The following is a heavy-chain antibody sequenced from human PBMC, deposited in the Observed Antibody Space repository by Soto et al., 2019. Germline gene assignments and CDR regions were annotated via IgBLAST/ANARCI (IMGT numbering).Heavy chain of an antibody. CDR3: AKKSTDSSGYSDY. CDR1: GFTFSSYS. CDR2: IGSSSSSI. V-gene: IGHV3-23*01. Sequence: PGGSLRLSCAASGFTFSSYSMNWVRQAPGKGLEWVSGIGSSSSSIYYADSVKGRFTISRDNSKNTLNLQMNSLRAEDTAVYYCAKKSTDSSGYSDYWGQGTVVTVSS. D-gene: IGHD2-2*01. J-gene: IGHJ4*02.